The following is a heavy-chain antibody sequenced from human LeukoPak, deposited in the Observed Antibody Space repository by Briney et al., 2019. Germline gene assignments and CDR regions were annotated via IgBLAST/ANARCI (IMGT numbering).Heavy chain of an antibody. CDR3: ARGEQPAPLDY. J-gene: IGHJ4*02. V-gene: IGHV3-7*01. CDR2: IKEDGSEK. D-gene: IGHD1-14*01. Sequence: GGSLRLSCAASGFTFNRDWTAWVRQAPGKGLEWVANIKEDGSEKNYVDSVKGRFTISRDNAVNSVYLQMNSLRAEDTAVYYCARGEQPAPLDYWGQGTLVTVSS. CDR1: GFTFNRDW.